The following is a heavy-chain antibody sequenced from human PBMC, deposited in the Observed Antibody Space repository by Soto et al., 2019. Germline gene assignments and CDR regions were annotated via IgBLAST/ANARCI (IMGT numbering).Heavy chain of an antibody. D-gene: IGHD3-22*01. V-gene: IGHV3-23*01. CDR2: ISGSGGST. CDR3: AKDELPNYYDSSGYEFDY. Sequence: LRLSCAASGFTFSSYAMSWVRQAPGKGLEWVSAISGSGGSTYYADSVKGRFTISRDNSKNTLYLQMNSLRAEDTAVYYCAKDELPNYYDSSGYEFDYWGQGTLVTVSS. CDR1: GFTFSSYA. J-gene: IGHJ4*02.